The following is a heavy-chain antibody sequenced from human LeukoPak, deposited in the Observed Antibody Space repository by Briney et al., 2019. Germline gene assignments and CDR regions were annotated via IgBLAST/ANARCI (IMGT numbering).Heavy chain of an antibody. CDR1: GGSISSGSYY. V-gene: IGHV4-61*02. D-gene: IGHD3-9*01. Sequence: PSETLSLTCTVSGGSISSGSYYWSWIRQPAGKGLEWIGRIYTSGSTNYNPSLKGRVTISVDTSKNQFSLKLSSVTAADTAMYYCARDTRGDILTGAHAFDIWGQGTMVTVSS. J-gene: IGHJ3*02. CDR3: ARDTRGDILTGAHAFDI. CDR2: IYTSGST.